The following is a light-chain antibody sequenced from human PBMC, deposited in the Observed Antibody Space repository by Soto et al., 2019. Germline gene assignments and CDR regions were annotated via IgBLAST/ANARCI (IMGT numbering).Light chain of an antibody. CDR2: DAS. V-gene: IGKV3-11*01. CDR3: QQRSNLLLT. CDR1: QSVSSY. Sequence: EIVLTQSPATLSLSPGERATLSCRASQSVSSYLAWYQQKPGQAPRLLIYDASNRATGIPARFSGSGSGTDFPLTISRLEHEDFADYYCQQRSNLLLTFGGGTKVEIK. J-gene: IGKJ4*01.